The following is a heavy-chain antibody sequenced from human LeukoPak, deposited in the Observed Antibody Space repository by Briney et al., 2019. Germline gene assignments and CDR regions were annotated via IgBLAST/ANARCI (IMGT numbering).Heavy chain of an antibody. Sequence: GGSLRLSCAASGFTFGSYEMNWVRQAPGKGLEWVAYIGTIISTTYYADSVKGRFTVSRDDAKSSLYLHMSSLRAEDTAIYYCARSVYDLRGQRLVPGLDYWGQGTLVTVSS. CDR1: GFTFGSYE. CDR3: ARSVYDLRGQRLVPGLDY. J-gene: IGHJ4*02. D-gene: IGHD6-13*01. CDR2: IGTIISTT. V-gene: IGHV3-48*03.